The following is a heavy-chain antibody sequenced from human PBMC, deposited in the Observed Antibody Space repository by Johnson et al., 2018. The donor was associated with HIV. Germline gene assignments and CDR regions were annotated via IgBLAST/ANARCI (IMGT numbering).Heavy chain of an antibody. CDR3: ARDPSYDMAHIDGFDI. V-gene: IGHV3-30-3*01. Sequence: QVQLVESGGGVVQPGRSLRLSCAASGFTFSSYAMHWVRQAPGKGLEWVAVISYDGSNKYYADSVKGRFTISRDNSKDTLYLQMNSLRAEDTAVYYCARDPSYDMAHIDGFDIWGQGTMVTVSS. D-gene: IGHD3-22*01. J-gene: IGHJ3*02. CDR2: ISYDGSNK. CDR1: GFTFSSYA.